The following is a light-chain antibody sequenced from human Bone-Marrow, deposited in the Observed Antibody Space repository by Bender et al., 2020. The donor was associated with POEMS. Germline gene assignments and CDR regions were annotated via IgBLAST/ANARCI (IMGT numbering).Light chain of an antibody. CDR2: DLN. CDR3: QSYDNSLGGWV. CDR1: SSDVGGYNY. V-gene: IGLV2-14*03. J-gene: IGLJ3*02. Sequence: QSALTQPASVSGSLGQSITISCTGTSSDVGGYNYVSWYQQHPGKAPKLIIYDLNKRPSGVSNRFSASKSGNTASLTISGLQAEDEADYYCQSYDNSLGGWVFGGGTKLTVL.